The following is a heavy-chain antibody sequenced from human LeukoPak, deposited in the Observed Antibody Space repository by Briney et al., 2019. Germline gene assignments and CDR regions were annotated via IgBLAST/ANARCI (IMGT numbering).Heavy chain of an antibody. CDR3: ARAPGSEDAFDI. J-gene: IGHJ3*02. Sequence: GSVKVSCKASGYTFTSYGISWVRQAPGQGLEWMGWISAYNGNTNYAQKLQGRVTMTTDTSTSTAYMELRSLRSEDTAVYYCARAPGSEDAFDIWGQGTMVTVSS. CDR1: GYTFTSYG. V-gene: IGHV1-18*01. CDR2: ISAYNGNT. D-gene: IGHD3-10*01.